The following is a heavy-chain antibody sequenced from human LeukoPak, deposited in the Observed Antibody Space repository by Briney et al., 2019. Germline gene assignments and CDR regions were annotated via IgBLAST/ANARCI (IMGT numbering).Heavy chain of an antibody. CDR2: IGAST. V-gene: IGHV3-23*01. Sequence: PGGSLRLSCAASGFIFSSYGMSWVRQAPGKGPEWVSTIGASTSYADSVKGRFTISRDNSKNTLYLQMNSLRAEDTAVYYCAKKSSSSWPNFDFWGQGTLVTVSS. CDR3: AKKSSSSWPNFDF. D-gene: IGHD6-13*01. J-gene: IGHJ4*02. CDR1: GFIFSSYG.